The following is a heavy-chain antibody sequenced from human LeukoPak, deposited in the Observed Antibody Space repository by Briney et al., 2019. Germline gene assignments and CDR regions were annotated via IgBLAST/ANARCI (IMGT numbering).Heavy chain of an antibody. D-gene: IGHD1-26*01. Sequence: GGSLRLSCAASGYTFSSYAMSWVRQAPGKGLEWVSAISGSGGSTYYADSVKGRFTISRDNSKNTLYLQMNSLRAEDTAVYYCAKDVMWELGPGLFDYWGQGTLVAVSS. CDR2: ISGSGGST. CDR3: AKDVMWELGPGLFDY. CDR1: GYTFSSYA. V-gene: IGHV3-23*01. J-gene: IGHJ4*02.